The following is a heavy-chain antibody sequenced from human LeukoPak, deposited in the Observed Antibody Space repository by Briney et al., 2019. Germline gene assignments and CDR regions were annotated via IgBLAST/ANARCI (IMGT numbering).Heavy chain of an antibody. D-gene: IGHD2-8*01. V-gene: IGHV4-39*07. CDR3: ARESTRGVFGFDP. CDR2: IYYSGST. CDR1: GGSISSSSYC. Sequence: PSETLSLTCTVAGGSISSSSYCWGCIRQPPGKGLEWIGSIYYSGSTYYNPSLKSRVTISVDTSKNQFSLKLSSVTAADTAVYYCARESTRGVFGFDPWRQGTLVTVSS. J-gene: IGHJ5*02.